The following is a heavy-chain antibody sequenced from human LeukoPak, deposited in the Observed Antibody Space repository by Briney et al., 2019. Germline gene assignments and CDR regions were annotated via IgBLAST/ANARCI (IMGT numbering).Heavy chain of an antibody. CDR2: IYHSGST. CDR3: ARQPAAEGPNWFDP. D-gene: IGHD2-2*01. V-gene: IGHV4-4*02. CDR1: GGSISSSNW. J-gene: IGHJ5*02. Sequence: PSGTLSLTCAVSGGSISSSNWWSWVRQPPGKGLEWIGEIYHSGSTNYNPSLKSRVTILVDTSKNQFSLKVSSVTAADTAVYYCARQPAAEGPNWFDPWGQGTLVTVSS.